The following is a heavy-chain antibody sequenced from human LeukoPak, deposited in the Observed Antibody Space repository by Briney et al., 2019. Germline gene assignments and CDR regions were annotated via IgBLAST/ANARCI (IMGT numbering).Heavy chain of an antibody. CDR1: GGSISNDY. V-gene: IGHV4-59*08. CDR3: ATSGGWYRFEY. J-gene: IGHJ4*02. Sequence: SETLSLTCTVSGGSISNDYWSWIRQPPGKGLEWIGYIYYGGTTDYNPSLKSRVIISLDTSKNQISLKLSSVTAADTAVYYCATSGGWYRFEYWGQGTLVTLSS. CDR2: IYYGGTT. D-gene: IGHD3-10*01.